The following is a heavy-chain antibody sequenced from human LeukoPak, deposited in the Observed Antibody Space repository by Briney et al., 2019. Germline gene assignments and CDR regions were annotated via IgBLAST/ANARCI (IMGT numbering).Heavy chain of an antibody. CDR1: GGSIGSYY. J-gene: IGHJ4*02. V-gene: IGHV4-59*01. D-gene: IGHD6-13*01. CDR2: IYYSGRT. Sequence: PSETLSLTCTVSGGSIGSYYWSWIRQPPGKGMEWIGHIYYSGRTNYNPSLKSRVTISGDTSKNQFSLKLSSVTAADTAVYYCARAVAAAGFFDYWGQGTLVTVSS. CDR3: ARAVAAAGFFDY.